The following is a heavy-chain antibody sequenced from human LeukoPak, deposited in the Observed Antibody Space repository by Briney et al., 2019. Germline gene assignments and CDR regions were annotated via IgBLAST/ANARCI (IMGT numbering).Heavy chain of an antibody. D-gene: IGHD3-16*01. V-gene: IGHV4-59*08. J-gene: IGHJ3*02. CDR3: ASRPLGFFGPAFDI. Sequence: PSETLSLTCTVSGGSISSYYWSWIRQPPGKGLEWIGYIYYSGSTNYNPSLKSRVTISVDTSKNQFSLKLSPVTAADTAVYYCASRPLGFFGPAFDIWGQGTMGTVSS. CDR1: GGSISSYY. CDR2: IYYSGST.